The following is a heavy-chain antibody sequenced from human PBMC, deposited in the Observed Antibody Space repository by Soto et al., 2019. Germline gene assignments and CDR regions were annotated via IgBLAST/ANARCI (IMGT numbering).Heavy chain of an antibody. J-gene: IGHJ3*02. CDR2: ISHTGST. CDR3: ARDGSPYSSSWYFAFDI. CDR1: GGSISSGGYS. D-gene: IGHD6-13*01. V-gene: IGHV4-30-2*01. Sequence: TLSLTCAVSGGSISSGGYSWSWIRQPPGKGLEWIGYISHTGSTYYNPSLKSRVTISVDTSKNQFSLKLSSVTAADTAVYYCARDGSPYSSSWYFAFDIWGQGTMVTV.